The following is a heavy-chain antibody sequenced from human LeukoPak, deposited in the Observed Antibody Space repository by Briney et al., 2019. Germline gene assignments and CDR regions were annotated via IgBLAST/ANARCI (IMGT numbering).Heavy chain of an antibody. CDR3: ARVPQVYDFWSGHYYFDY. CDR2: IYYSGST. Sequence: PSETLSLTCTVSGGSISSSSYYWDWIRQPPGKGLEWIGSIYYSGSTYYNPSLKSRVTISVDTSKNQFSLKLSSVTAADTAVYYCARVPQVYDFWSGHYYFDYWGQGTLVTVSS. D-gene: IGHD3-3*01. CDR1: GGSISSSSYY. V-gene: IGHV4-39*07. J-gene: IGHJ4*02.